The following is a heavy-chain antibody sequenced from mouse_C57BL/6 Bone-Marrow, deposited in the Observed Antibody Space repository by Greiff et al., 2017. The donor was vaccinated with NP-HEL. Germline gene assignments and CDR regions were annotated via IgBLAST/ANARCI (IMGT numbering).Heavy chain of an antibody. V-gene: IGHV1-19*01. D-gene: IGHD1-1*01. CDR1: GYTFTDYY. Sequence: VQLKESGPVLVKPGASVKMSCKASGYTFTDYYMNWVKQSHGKSLEWIGVINPYNGGTSYNQKFKGKATLTVDKSSSTAYMELNSLTSEDSAVYYCALFITTVVARNYFDYWGQGTTLTVSS. CDR2: INPYNGGT. J-gene: IGHJ2*01. CDR3: ALFITTVVARNYFDY.